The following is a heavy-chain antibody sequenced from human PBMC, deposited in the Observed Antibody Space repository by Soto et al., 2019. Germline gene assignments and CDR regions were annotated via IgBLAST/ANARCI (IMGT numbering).Heavy chain of an antibody. CDR3: ARVFSSGSGWMYYFDF. J-gene: IGHJ4*02. V-gene: IGHV4-4*02. D-gene: IGHD6-19*01. Sequence: QVQLQESGPGLVKPSETLSLTCTVSSDSIAGENWWSWVRQPPGLGLEWIGEVFHTGGTNYNPSLMSRVTWEVDKSQNQFSLKLVSATAADTAVYYCARVFSSGSGWMYYFDFWGQGTLVSVSS. CDR1: SDSIAGENW. CDR2: VFHTGGT.